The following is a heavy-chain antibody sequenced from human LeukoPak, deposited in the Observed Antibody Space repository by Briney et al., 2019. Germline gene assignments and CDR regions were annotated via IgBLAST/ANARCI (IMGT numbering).Heavy chain of an antibody. CDR2: ISAFNGNT. J-gene: IGHJ4*02. CDR3: ARSPPSTGYDRFDT. CDR1: GYMFNIYG. V-gene: IGHV1-18*01. D-gene: IGHD5-12*01. Sequence: ASVKVSCKASGYMFNIYGISWVRQAPGQGLEWMGWISAFNGNTNYARNFQDRVTMTTGTSTSTAYMELTSLRSDDTAVYYCARSPPSTGYDRFDTWGQGTLVTVSS.